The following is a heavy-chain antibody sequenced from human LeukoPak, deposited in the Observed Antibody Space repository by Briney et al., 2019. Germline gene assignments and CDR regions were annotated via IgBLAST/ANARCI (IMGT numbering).Heavy chain of an antibody. V-gene: IGHV4-34*01. D-gene: IGHD5-12*01. J-gene: IGHJ4*02. Sequence: SETLSLTCAVYGGSFSGYYWSWSRQPPGKGLEGSGEINHSGSTNYNPSLKSRVTISVDTSTNQFSLKLSSVTAADTAVYYCARRKVGYSGYTHRSYYFDYWGQGTLVTVSS. CDR1: GGSFSGYY. CDR3: ARRKVGYSGYTHRSYYFDY. CDR2: INHSGST.